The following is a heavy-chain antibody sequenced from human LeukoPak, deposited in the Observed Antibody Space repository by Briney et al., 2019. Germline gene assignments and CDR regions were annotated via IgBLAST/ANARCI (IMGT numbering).Heavy chain of an antibody. V-gene: IGHV3-74*01. CDR2: INSDGTTT. D-gene: IGHD4-17*01. J-gene: IGHJ4*02. CDR1: GFSFSSFW. CDR3: ARGGYGAHMG. Sequence: GGSLRLSCAASGFSFSSFWMHWVRQVPGKGLVWVSGINSDGTTTGYADSVKDRFTISRDNAKNTVSLQMSSLRAEDTALYYCARGGYGAHMGWGQGTLVTVSS.